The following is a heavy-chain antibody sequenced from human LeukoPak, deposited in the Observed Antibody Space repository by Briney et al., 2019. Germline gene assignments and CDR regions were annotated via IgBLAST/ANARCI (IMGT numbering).Heavy chain of an antibody. CDR2: ISSSSSYI. J-gene: IGHJ4*02. D-gene: IGHD6-6*01. CDR3: ARLIAARAFDY. Sequence: GGSLRLSCAASGFTFSSYSMNRVRQAPGKGLEWVSSISSSSSYIYYADSVKGRFTISRDNAKNSLYLQMNSLRAEDTAVYYCARLIAARAFDYWGQGTLVTVSS. CDR1: GFTFSSYS. V-gene: IGHV3-21*01.